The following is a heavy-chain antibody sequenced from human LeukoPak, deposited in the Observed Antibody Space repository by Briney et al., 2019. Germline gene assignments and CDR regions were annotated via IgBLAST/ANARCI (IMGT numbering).Heavy chain of an antibody. CDR1: GFTFSNYA. V-gene: IGHV3-33*01. D-gene: IGHD3-22*01. Sequence: PGGSLRLSCAASGFTFSNYAMHWVRQAPGKGLEWVADIWYDGSNKYYADSVKGRFTISRDNSKNTLYLQMNSLRAEDTPVYYCSRDLADSSDSYGVFDYSGQGTLVTVSS. CDR3: SRDLADSSDSYGVFDY. J-gene: IGHJ4*02. CDR2: IWYDGSNK.